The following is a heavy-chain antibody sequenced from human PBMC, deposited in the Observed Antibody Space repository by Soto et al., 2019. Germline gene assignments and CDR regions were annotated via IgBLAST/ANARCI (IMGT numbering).Heavy chain of an antibody. CDR3: ASMVGATPDALDI. D-gene: IGHD1-26*01. Sequence: AGGSLRLSCAASGFTFSSYAMSWVRQAPGKGLEWVSAISGSGGSTYYADSVKGRFTISRDNSKNTLYLQMNSLRAEDTAVYYCASMVGATPDALDIWAQGTMVTVSS. J-gene: IGHJ3*02. CDR2: ISGSGGST. V-gene: IGHV3-23*01. CDR1: GFTFSSYA.